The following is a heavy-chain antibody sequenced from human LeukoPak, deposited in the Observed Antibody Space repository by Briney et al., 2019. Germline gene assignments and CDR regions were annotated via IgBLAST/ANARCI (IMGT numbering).Heavy chain of an antibody. J-gene: IGHJ6*02. V-gene: IGHV3-23*01. Sequence: PGGSLRLSCAPSGFTYSSYAMSWVRQAPGKGLELVSAISGSGGSTYYADSVKGRFTISRDNSKNTLYLQMNSLRAEDTAVYYCAKEGIGGSSSWTRGYYYGMDVWGQGTTVTVSS. CDR2: ISGSGGST. CDR1: GFTYSSYA. CDR3: AKEGIGGSSSWTRGYYYGMDV. D-gene: IGHD6-13*01.